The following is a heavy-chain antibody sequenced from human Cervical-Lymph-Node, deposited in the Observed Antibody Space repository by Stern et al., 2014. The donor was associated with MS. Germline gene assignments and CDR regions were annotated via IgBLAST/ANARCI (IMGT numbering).Heavy chain of an antibody. V-gene: IGHV1-46*01. Sequence: VQLVESGAEVKQSGASVKGSCKASGYTFTRFYIHWVRQAPGQGPEWMGTINPRTGTTKYAQRFQDRVTMTRDTSTTTVHMELSSVTSDDSAVYYCARDTMTWGQGTLVTVSS. CDR2: INPRTGTT. J-gene: IGHJ4*02. CDR1: GYTFTRFY. CDR3: ARDTMT. D-gene: IGHD4-17*01.